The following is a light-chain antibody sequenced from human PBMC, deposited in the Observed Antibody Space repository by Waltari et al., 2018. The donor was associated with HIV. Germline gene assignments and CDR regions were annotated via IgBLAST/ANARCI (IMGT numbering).Light chain of an antibody. CDR2: NNN. Sequence: QSVLTQPPSASGTPGQRVTISCSGSSSNLGTNTVSWYQQVPGTSPKLLIYNNNHRPSGVPDRVSGSKSGTAASLAITGIQSEDEADYHCAAWDDSLNGQVVFGGGTKLTVL. J-gene: IGLJ3*02. V-gene: IGLV1-44*01. CDR3: AAWDDSLNGQVV. CDR1: SSNLGTNT.